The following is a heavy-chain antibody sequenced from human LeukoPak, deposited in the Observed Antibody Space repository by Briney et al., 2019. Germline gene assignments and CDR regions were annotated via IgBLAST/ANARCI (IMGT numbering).Heavy chain of an antibody. D-gene: IGHD2-2*02. Sequence: GGSLRLSCAAYGFTFTSYAMSWVRQAPGKGLEWVSAISASGDSTYYADSVKGRFTISRDNSKNTLFLQMNGLRAGDTAMYYCANLKGYCSPTSCYRWLDPWGQGTVVTISS. J-gene: IGHJ5*02. V-gene: IGHV3-23*01. CDR3: ANLKGYCSPTSCYRWLDP. CDR2: ISASGDST. CDR1: GFTFTSYA.